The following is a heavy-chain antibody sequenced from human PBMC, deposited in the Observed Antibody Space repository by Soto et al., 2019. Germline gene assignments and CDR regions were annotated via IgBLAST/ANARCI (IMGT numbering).Heavy chain of an antibody. D-gene: IGHD1-26*01. V-gene: IGHV3-23*01. J-gene: IGHJ6*02. CDR3: GKGRSYYYYYGVAV. Sequence: EVHLLESGGALVQPGGSLRLSCAASGFTFSSCAMGWVRQAPGKGLEWVSDIIDSGGSTYYADAAKGRFTISRDNSKSTLYLQMNSLRAEGTAVYYCGKGRSYYYYYGVAVWGQRTTVTVSS. CDR1: GFTFSSCA. CDR2: IIDSGGST.